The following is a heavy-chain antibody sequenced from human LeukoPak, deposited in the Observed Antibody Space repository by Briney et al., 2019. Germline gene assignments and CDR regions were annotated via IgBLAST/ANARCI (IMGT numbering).Heavy chain of an antibody. CDR3: ARPRAHYGSGSYEFYFDY. Sequence: SETLSLTCTVSGGSISSSSYYWGWIRQPPGKGLEWIGSIYYSGSTYYNPSLKSRVTISVDTSKNQFSLKLSSVTAADTAVYYCARPRAHYGSGSYEFYFDYWGQGTLVTVSS. CDR1: GGSISSSSYY. V-gene: IGHV4-39*07. J-gene: IGHJ4*02. D-gene: IGHD3-10*01. CDR2: IYYSGST.